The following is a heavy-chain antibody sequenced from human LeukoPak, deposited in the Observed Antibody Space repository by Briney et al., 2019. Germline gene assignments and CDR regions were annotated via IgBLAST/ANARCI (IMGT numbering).Heavy chain of an antibody. V-gene: IGHV3-23*01. CDR2: ISGGGETT. J-gene: IGHJ4*02. CDR1: GFTFSSYA. CDR3: ARDYADYVGYFFFDY. Sequence: GGSLRLSCAASGFTFSSYAMSWVRQAPGKGLEWVSSISGGGETTYYADSAKGRFTISRDNSQSTLYLQMNSLRAEDTAVYYCARDYADYVGYFFFDYWGQGTLVTVSS. D-gene: IGHD4-17*01.